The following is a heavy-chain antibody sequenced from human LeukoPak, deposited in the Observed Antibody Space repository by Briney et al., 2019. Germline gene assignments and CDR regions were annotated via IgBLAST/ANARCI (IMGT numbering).Heavy chain of an antibody. D-gene: IGHD3-10*01. Sequence: SSETLSLTCAVYGGSFSGYYWSWIRQPPGKGLEWIGEISHSGSTNYNPSLKSRVTISVDTSKNQFSLKLSSVTAADTAVYYCARVRYYYGSGSYYQALTYYYYGMDVWGQGTTVTVSS. CDR2: ISHSGST. V-gene: IGHV4-34*01. CDR3: ARVRYYYGSGSYYQALTYYYYGMDV. J-gene: IGHJ6*02. CDR1: GGSFSGYY.